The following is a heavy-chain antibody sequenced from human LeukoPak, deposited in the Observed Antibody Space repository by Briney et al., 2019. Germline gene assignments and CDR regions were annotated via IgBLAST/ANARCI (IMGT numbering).Heavy chain of an antibody. CDR2: ISSSSSYT. V-gene: IGHV3-21*01. Sequence: PEGSLRLSCAASGFTFSSYSMNWVRQAPGKGLEWVSSISSSSSYTYYADSVKGRFTISRDNAKNSLYLQMNSLRAEDTAVYYCARALQTGYGSGSYYLDYWGQGTLVTVSS. CDR3: ARALQTGYGSGSYYLDY. CDR1: GFTFSSYS. J-gene: IGHJ4*02. D-gene: IGHD3-10*01.